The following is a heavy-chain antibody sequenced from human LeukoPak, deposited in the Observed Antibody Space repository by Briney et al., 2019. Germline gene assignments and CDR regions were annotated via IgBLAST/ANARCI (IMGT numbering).Heavy chain of an antibody. CDR2: IYSGGST. J-gene: IGHJ4*02. CDR3: ARGLGYCTSTTCLLPFDY. CDR1: GFTVSTYY. V-gene: IGHV3-53*01. Sequence: GGSLRLSCAASGFTVSTYYMTWVRQVPGKGLECVSVIYSGGSTYYADSVKGRFTISRDNSKNTLYLQMNSLRAEDTAMYYCARGLGYCTSTTCLLPFDYWGQGTLVTVSS. D-gene: IGHD2-2*01.